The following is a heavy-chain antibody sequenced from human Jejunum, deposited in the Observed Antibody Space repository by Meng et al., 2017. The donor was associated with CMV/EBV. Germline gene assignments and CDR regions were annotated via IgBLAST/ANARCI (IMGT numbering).Heavy chain of an antibody. CDR3: AKTARIPTA. D-gene: IGHD1-14*01. CDR1: GDSIASSY. J-gene: IGHJ1*01. CDR2: IYYNGDT. Sequence: LTCIVSGDSIASSYWSWFRQSPVKGLESIGYIYYNGDTNYNPSLRSRATMSLDMSKNQFSLRLTSVTAADTAVYYCAKTARIPTAWGQGTLVTVSS. V-gene: IGHV4-59*01.